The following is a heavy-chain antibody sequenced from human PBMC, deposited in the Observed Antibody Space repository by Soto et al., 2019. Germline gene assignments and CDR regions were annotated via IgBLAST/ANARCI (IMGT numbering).Heavy chain of an antibody. J-gene: IGHJ4*02. CDR1: GDSISSGDHY. Sequence: QVQLQESGPGLVKPSQTLSLTCTVSGDSISSGDHYWSWIRQPPGKGLEWIGYIYYSGTTYSRPSLQSRVTISVDTSKNQFSPKLNSVTAADTAVYYCARGAYSDSSSYFDYWGQGTLVPVSS. D-gene: IGHD6-6*01. V-gene: IGHV4-30-4*01. CDR3: ARGAYSDSSSYFDY. CDR2: IYYSGTT.